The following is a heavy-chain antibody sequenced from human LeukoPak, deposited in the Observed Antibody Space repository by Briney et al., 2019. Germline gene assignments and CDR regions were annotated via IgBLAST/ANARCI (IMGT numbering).Heavy chain of an antibody. CDR2: ISYDGSNK. Sequence: GGSLRLSCAASGFTFSSYAMSWVRQAPGKGLEWVAVISYDGSNKYYADSVKGRFTISRDNSKNTLYLQMNSLRAEDTAVYYCARDLAEYWGQGTLVTVSS. D-gene: IGHD3-16*01. CDR3: ARDLAEY. V-gene: IGHV3-30-3*01. J-gene: IGHJ4*02. CDR1: GFTFSSYA.